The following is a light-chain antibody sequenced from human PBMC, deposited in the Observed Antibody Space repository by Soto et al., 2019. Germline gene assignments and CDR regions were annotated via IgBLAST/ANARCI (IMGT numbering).Light chain of an antibody. V-gene: IGLV2-8*01. J-gene: IGLJ1*01. Sequence: QSALTQSPSASGSPGQSVTISCTGTSSDIGGYNSVSWYQQHPGKAPKVMIYDVTKRPSGVPDRFSGSKSGNTASLTVSALQAEDEAYYYCSSFTDGTNLVFGTGTKVTVL. CDR2: DVT. CDR1: SSDIGGYNS. CDR3: SSFTDGTNLV.